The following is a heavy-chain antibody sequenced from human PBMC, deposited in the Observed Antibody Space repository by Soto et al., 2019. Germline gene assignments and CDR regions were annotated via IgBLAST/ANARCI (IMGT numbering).Heavy chain of an antibody. V-gene: IGHV4-31*03. J-gene: IGHJ5*02. CDR1: GGSISSGGYY. Sequence: QVQLQESGPGLVKPSQTLSLTCTVSGGSISSGGYYWSWIRQHPGKGLEWIGYIYYSGSTYYNPSLKSRVTISVDTSKNQFSLKLSSVTAADTAVYYCARDSHIGSGSFRRNWFDPWGQGTLVTVSS. CDR3: ARDSHIGSGSFRRNWFDP. D-gene: IGHD3-10*01. CDR2: IYYSGST.